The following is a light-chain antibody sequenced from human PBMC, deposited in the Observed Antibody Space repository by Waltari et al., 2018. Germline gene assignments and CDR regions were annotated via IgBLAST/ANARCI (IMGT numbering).Light chain of an antibody. CDR2: QDN. CDR1: KLGDIY. V-gene: IGLV3-1*01. CDR3: QTWDTITAI. Sequence: SFELIQPPSVAVSPGQTANITCSGDKLGDIYTYWYQQKPGQSPVAIMYQDNRRPSGIPERFSGSNSGNTSTLTISETQPVDEADYFCQTWDTITAIFGGGTRLTVL. J-gene: IGLJ2*01.